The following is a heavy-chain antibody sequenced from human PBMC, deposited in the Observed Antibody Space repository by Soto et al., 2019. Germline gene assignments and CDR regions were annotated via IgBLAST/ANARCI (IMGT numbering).Heavy chain of an antibody. CDR1: GYTFTSYG. J-gene: IGHJ6*02. D-gene: IGHD6-13*01. CDR3: ARSQQLVPYGMDV. V-gene: IGHV1-18*01. CDR2: ISAYTGNT. Sequence: QVQLVQSGAEVKKHGASVKVSCKASGYTFTSYGISWVRQAPGQGLEWMGWISAYTGNTNYAQKLQGKVTMTTDTSTSTAYMELRSLRSDDTAVYYWARSQQLVPYGMDVLFPVTTLTASS.